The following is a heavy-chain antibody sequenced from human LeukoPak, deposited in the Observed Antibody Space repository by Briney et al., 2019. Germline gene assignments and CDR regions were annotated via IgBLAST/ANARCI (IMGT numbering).Heavy chain of an antibody. CDR3: ARKRSGSLDY. CDR1: GFTFSNYN. D-gene: IGHD3-10*01. CDR2: ISSSSSYI. J-gene: IGHJ4*02. V-gene: IGHV3-21*05. Sequence: GGSLRLSCAASGFTFSNYNMNWVRQIPGKGLEWVSYISSSSSYIYYADSVKGRFTISRDNAKNSLYLQMNSLRAEDTAVYYCARKRSGSLDYWGQGTLVTVSS.